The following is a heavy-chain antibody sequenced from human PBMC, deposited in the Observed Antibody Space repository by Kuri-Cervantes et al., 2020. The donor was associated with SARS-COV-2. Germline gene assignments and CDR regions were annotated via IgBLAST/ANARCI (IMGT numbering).Heavy chain of an antibody. J-gene: IGHJ4*02. CDR1: GFTLGTYG. Sequence: GESLKISCAASGFTLGTYGMHWVRQAPGKGLEWVAVIYNDENNRNYADPMKGRFTISRDNAKNTLHLQMNSLRAEDTAVYYCVRDGDHWNFDYWGQGTLVTVSS. CDR2: IYNDENNR. D-gene: IGHD1-1*01. CDR3: VRDGDHWNFDY. V-gene: IGHV3-33*01.